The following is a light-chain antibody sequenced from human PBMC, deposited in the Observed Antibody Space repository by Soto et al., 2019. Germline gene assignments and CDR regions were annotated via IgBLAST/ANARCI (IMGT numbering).Light chain of an antibody. CDR3: QQYTNWPIY. CDR1: QGVTTN. V-gene: IGKV3-15*01. J-gene: IGKJ5*01. CDR2: DVS. Sequence: QCVYPGERVTLSCRAGQGVTTNFAWYQQKSGQSPRLLIYDVSTRATGVPARFSGTGSETDFTLTISGLQSEDYAVYFCQQYTNWPIYFGQGTDWRL.